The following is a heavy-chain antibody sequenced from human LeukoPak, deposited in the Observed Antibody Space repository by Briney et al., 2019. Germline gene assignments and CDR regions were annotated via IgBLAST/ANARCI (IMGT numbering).Heavy chain of an antibody. CDR3: ARVDYDILTGYYTIVKGYFDL. D-gene: IGHD3-9*01. J-gene: IGHJ2*01. V-gene: IGHV4-34*01. CDR1: GGSFGGYY. CDR2: INHSGST. Sequence: SETLSLTCAVYGGSFGGYYWGWIRQPPGKGLEWIGEINHSGSTNYNPSLKSRVTISVDTSKNQFSLKLSSVTAADTAVYYCARVDYDILTGYYTIVKGYFDLWGRGTLVTVSS.